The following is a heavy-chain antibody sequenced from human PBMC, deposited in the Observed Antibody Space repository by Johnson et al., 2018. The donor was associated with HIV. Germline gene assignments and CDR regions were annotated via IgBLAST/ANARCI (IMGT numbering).Heavy chain of an antibody. V-gene: IGHV3-15*01. CDR3: TTDHDRSSWYHDAFDI. J-gene: IGHJ3*02. CDR2: IKSKTDGGTT. Sequence: EMQLVESGGGLVKPGGSLRLSCAASGFTFSNAWMSWVRQAPGKGLEWVGRIKSKTDGGTTDYAAPVKGRFTISRDDSKNTLYLQMNSLKTEDTAEYYCTTDHDRSSWYHDAFDIWGQGTMVTVSS. CDR1: GFTFSNAW. D-gene: IGHD6-13*01.